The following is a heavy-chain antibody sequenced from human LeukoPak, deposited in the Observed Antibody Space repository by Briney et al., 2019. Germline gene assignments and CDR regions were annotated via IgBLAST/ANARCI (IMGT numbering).Heavy chain of an antibody. J-gene: IGHJ3*02. CDR2: IWYDGSNK. V-gene: IGHV3-33*08. CDR3: ARTRTYDFWSGYWVFDAFDI. CDR1: GFTFSNYW. Sequence: PGGSLRLSCAVSGFTFSNYWMTWVRQAPGKGLEWVAVIWYDGSNKYYADSVKGRFTISRDNSKNTLYLQMNSLRAEDTAVYYCARTRTYDFWSGYWVFDAFDIWGQGTMVTVSS. D-gene: IGHD3-3*01.